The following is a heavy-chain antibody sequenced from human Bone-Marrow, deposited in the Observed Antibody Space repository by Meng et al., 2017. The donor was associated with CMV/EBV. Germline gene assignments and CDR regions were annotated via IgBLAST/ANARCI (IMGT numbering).Heavy chain of an antibody. V-gene: IGHV3-13*01. CDR2: ISAAGDT. CDR1: GFSFTYYD. CDR3: ARSGAEWGRLDY. D-gene: IGHD3-3*01. Sequence: GESLKISCATSGFSFTYYDMHWVRQAPGKGLEWVSAISAAGDTYYPDSVKGRFTISRDNAANSFSLQMNSLRAGDTAVYYCARSGAEWGRLDYWGQGTLVTVSS. J-gene: IGHJ4*02.